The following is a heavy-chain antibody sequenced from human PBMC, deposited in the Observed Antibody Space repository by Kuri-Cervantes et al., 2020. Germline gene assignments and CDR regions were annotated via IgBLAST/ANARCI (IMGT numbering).Heavy chain of an antibody. J-gene: IGHJ6*02. Sequence: GESLKISCAASGFTFSSYGMQWVRQAPGKGLEWVAVISSGGRIQHYADSVKGRFTISRDNSKNALYLQMNSLRAEDTAVYYCAKDLSWYHPYYYYGMDVWGQGTTVTVSS. D-gene: IGHD6-13*01. CDR2: ISSGGRIQ. CDR3: AKDLSWYHPYYYYGMDV. V-gene: IGHV3-30*18. CDR1: GFTFSSYG.